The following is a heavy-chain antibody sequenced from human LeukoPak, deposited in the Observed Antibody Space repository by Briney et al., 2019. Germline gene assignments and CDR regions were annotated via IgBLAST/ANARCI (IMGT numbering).Heavy chain of an antibody. CDR1: GGSISSYY. D-gene: IGHD3-10*01. J-gene: IGHJ6*03. CDR2: IYYSGST. Sequence: SETLSLTCTVSGGSISSYYWSWIRQPPGKGLEWIGYIYYSGSTNYNPSLKSRVAISVDTSKNQFSLKLSSVTAADTAVYYCARLTKNDSGSFRFGKKKRGYMDVWGKGTTVTISS. CDR3: ARLTKNDSGSFRFGKKKRGYMDV. V-gene: IGHV4-59*12.